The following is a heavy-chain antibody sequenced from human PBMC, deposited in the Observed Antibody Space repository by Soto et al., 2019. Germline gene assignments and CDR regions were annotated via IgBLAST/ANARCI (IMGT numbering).Heavy chain of an antibody. CDR1: GGSISSGGYY. CDR2: IYYSVST. V-gene: IGHV4-31*03. Sequence: QVQLQESGPGLVKPSPTLTLTCTVSGGSISSGGYYWSWIRQHPGKGLEWIGYIYYSVSTYYNPSLKSRVTISVDTSKNQFSLKLSSVTAADTAVYYCAASCVGCGGFNYYGMDVWGQGTTVTVSS. J-gene: IGHJ6*02. CDR3: AASCVGCGGFNYYGMDV. D-gene: IGHD2-21*01.